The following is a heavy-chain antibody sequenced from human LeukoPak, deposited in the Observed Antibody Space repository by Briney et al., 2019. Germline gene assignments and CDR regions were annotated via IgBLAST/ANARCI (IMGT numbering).Heavy chain of an antibody. V-gene: IGHV4-34*01. CDR2: INHSGST. CDR1: GGSFSGYY. J-gene: IGHJ4*02. CDR3: ARTSPGITMVRGVISPIDY. D-gene: IGHD3-10*01. Sequence: SETLSLTCAVYGGSFSGYYWSWIRQPPGKGLEWIGEINHSGSTNYNPSLKSRVTISVDTSKNQFSPKLSSVTAADTAVYYCARTSPGITMVRGVISPIDYWGQGTLVTVSS.